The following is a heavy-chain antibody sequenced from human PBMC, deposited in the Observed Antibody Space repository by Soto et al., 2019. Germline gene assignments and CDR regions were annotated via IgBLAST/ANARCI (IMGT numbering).Heavy chain of an antibody. CDR3: ARVGRRITFGGVIVGDDAFDI. V-gene: IGHV4-4*02. CDR1: GGSSSSSNW. CDR2: IYHSGST. J-gene: IGHJ3*02. Sequence: ETLALTWAVSGGSSSSSNWWSWVRQPPWKGLEWIGEIYHSGSTNYNPSLKSRVTISVDKSKNQFSLKLSSVTAADTAVYYCARVGRRITFGGVIVGDDAFDIWGQGAMVTVS. D-gene: IGHD3-16*02.